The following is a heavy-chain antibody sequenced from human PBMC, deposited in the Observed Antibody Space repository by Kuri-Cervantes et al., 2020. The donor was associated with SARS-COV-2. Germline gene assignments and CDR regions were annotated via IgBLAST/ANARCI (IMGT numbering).Heavy chain of an antibody. D-gene: IGHD5-18*01. CDR2: ISGSGGST. CDR1: GFTFSSYA. Sequence: GESLKISCAASGFTFSSYAMSWVRQAPGKGLEWFSAISGSGGSTYYADSVKGRFTISRDNSKNTLYLQMDSLRAVDTAVYHCASDLHTGGALDGYHFYGLDVWGQGTTVTVSS. CDR3: ASDLHTGGALDGYHFYGLDV. V-gene: IGHV3-23*01. J-gene: IGHJ6*02.